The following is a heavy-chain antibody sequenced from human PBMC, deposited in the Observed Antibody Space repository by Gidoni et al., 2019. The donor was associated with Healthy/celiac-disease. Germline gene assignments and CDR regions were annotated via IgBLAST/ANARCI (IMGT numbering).Heavy chain of an antibody. CDR2: INHSGST. CDR3: ARGSGARPRLGADY. CDR1: GGSFSGYY. V-gene: IGHV4-34*01. Sequence: QVQLQQWGAGLLKPSETLSLTCAVYGGSFSGYYWSWIRQPPGKGLEWIGEINHSGSTNYNPSLKSRVTISVDTSKNQFSLKLSSVTAADTAVYYCARGSGARPRLGADYWGQGTLVTVSS. D-gene: IGHD1-26*01. J-gene: IGHJ4*02.